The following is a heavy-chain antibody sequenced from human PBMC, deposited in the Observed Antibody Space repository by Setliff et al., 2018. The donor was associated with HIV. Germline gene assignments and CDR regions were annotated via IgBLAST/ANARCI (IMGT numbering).Heavy chain of an antibody. D-gene: IGHD6-13*01. CDR3: AREPDKIAAADS. V-gene: IGHV4-31*03. CDR1: GDSIGFSGYF. J-gene: IGHJ4*02. Sequence: LSLTCTVSGDSIGFSGYFWSWIRQHPGKGLEWIGYIYYSGSTFYNPSLKSRAAISIDTSKNQSFLKLKSVTVADTAVYYCAREPDKIAAADSWGQGTLVTVSS. CDR2: IYYSGST.